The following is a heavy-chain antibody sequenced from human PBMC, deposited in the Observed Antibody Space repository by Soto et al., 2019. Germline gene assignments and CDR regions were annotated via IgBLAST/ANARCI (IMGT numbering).Heavy chain of an antibody. J-gene: IGHJ5*02. V-gene: IGHV1-69*02. D-gene: IGHD1-7*01. CDR3: ARTTGSRNSTWFEP. Sequence: QLHLVQSGAEVRKPGSSVKVSCKASGGTLSSYSVTWVRQAPGQGLEWMGRIIPFLGRTNYAPNPQGRVTFTADMSTITAYMELSSLRSDDTAIYSCARTTGSRNSTWFEPWGQGTLVIVSS. CDR2: IIPFLGRT. CDR1: GGTLSSYS.